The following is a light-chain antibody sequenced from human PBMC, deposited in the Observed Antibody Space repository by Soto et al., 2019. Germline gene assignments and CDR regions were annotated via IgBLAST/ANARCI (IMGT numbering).Light chain of an antibody. Sequence: QSALTQPASVSGSPGQSITISCTGTSSDVGGYNYVSWYQQHPGKAPKLMIYEVSNRPSGVSNRFSGSKSGNTASLTISGLQAEDEADYYCSSYTYRSTLDVVFGGGTKVTVL. V-gene: IGLV2-14*01. CDR1: SSDVGGYNY. J-gene: IGLJ2*01. CDR2: EVS. CDR3: SSYTYRSTLDVV.